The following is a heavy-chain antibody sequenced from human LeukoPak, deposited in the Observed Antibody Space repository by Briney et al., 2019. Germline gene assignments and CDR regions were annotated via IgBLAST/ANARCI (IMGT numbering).Heavy chain of an antibody. V-gene: IGHV4-39*07. D-gene: IGHD5-24*01. CDR2: IYYSGST. CDR1: GFTFSSSWM. J-gene: IGHJ4*02. Sequence: GSLRLSCAASGFTFSSSWMTWVRQPPGKGLEWIGSIYYSGSTYSNPSLKSRVTISVDTSKNQFSLKLNSVTAADTAVYYCARGWGWLQLGTFDYWGQGTLVTVSS. CDR3: ARGWGWLQLGTFDY.